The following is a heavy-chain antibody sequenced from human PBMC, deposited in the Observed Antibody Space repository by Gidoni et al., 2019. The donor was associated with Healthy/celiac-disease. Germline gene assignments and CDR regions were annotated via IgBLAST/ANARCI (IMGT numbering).Heavy chain of an antibody. CDR3: ASNIVATMGPAFDI. Sequence: QVQLVESGGGVVQPGRSLRLSCAASGFTFSSYGMPGVRQAPGKGLEWVAVIWYDGSNKYYADSVKGRFTISRDNSKNTLYLQMNSLRAEDTAVYYCASNIVATMGPAFDIWGQGTMVTVSS. J-gene: IGHJ3*02. V-gene: IGHV3-33*01. D-gene: IGHD5-12*01. CDR1: GFTFSSYG. CDR2: IWYDGSNK.